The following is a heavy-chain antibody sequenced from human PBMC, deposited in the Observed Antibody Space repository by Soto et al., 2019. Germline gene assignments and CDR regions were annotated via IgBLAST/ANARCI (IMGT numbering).Heavy chain of an antibody. V-gene: IGHV1-8*01. CDR2: MNPNSGNT. D-gene: IGHD2-21*02. J-gene: IGHJ6*02. CDR1: GYTFTSYD. Sequence: GASVKVSCKASGYTFTSYDLNWVRQATGQGLEWMGWMNPNSGNTGYAQKFQGRVTMTRNTSISTAYMELSSLRSEDTAVYYCARGDWSPVGDLYYYYYGMDVWGQGTKVTVSS. CDR3: ARGDWSPVGDLYYYYYGMDV.